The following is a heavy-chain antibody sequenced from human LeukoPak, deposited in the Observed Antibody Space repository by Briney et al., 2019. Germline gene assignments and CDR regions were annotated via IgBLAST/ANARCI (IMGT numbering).Heavy chain of an antibody. CDR1: GFTFDDYA. D-gene: IGHD4-17*01. CDR2: ISWNSGSI. Sequence: PGRSLRLSCAASGFTFDDYAMHWVRHAPGKGLEWVSGISWNSGSIGYADSVKGRFNTSRDNAKNSLYMQMNSLRAEDTALYYCAKAPPDYAEGNFFFYYRIDLWGQGTPVPVSS. J-gene: IGHJ6*02. CDR3: AKAPPDYAEGNFFFYYRIDL. V-gene: IGHV3-9*01.